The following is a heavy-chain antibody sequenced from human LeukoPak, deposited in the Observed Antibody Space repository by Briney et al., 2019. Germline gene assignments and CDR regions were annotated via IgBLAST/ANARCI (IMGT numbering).Heavy chain of an antibody. D-gene: IGHD2-21*01. J-gene: IGHJ3*02. CDR2: IIPIFGTA. CDR1: GYTFTGYY. CDR3: ASSIDRGEAFDI. Sequence: EASVKVSCKASGYTFTGYYMHWVRQAPGQGLEWMGGIIPIFGTANYAQKFQGRVTITADKSTSTAYMELSSLRSEDTAVYYCASSIDRGEAFDIWGQGTMVTVSS. V-gene: IGHV1-69*06.